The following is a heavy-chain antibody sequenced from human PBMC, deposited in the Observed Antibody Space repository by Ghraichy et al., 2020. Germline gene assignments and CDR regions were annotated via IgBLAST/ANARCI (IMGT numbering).Heavy chain of an antibody. Sequence: SETLSLTCTVSGGPVSSGSYYWSWIRQPPGKGLEWIGYIYYSGSTNYNPSLKSRVTISVDTSKNQFSLKLSSVTAADTAVYYFARQAGASAFDYWGQGTLVTGSS. CDR2: IYYSGST. D-gene: IGHD6-19*01. CDR1: GGPVSSGSYY. V-gene: IGHV4-61*01. J-gene: IGHJ4*02. CDR3: ARQAGASAFDY.